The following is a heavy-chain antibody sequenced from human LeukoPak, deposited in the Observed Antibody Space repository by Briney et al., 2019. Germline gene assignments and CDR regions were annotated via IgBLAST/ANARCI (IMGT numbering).Heavy chain of an antibody. CDR1: GGSFSGYY. D-gene: IGHD6-6*01. J-gene: IGHJ4*02. CDR3: ARARIAARRFDY. CDR2: INHSGST. Sequence: SETLSLTCAVYGGSFSGYYWSWIRQPPGKGLEWIGEINHSGSTNYNPSLKSRVTISVDTSKNQFSLKLSSMTAADTAVYYCARARIAARRFDYWGQGTLVTVSS. V-gene: IGHV4-34*01.